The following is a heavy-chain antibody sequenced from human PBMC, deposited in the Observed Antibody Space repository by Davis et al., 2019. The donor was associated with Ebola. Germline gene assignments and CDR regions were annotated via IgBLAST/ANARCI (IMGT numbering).Heavy chain of an antibody. J-gene: IGHJ4*02. CDR1: GFTFSSCA. V-gene: IGHV3-49*03. D-gene: IGHD3-22*01. CDR3: TTGAYDSSGYIDY. CDR2: VRSQAFGGSA. Sequence: GGSLRLSCAASGFTFSSCAMTWFRQAPGKGLEWVGFVRSQAFGGSAEYAASVKGRFTISRDDSKSIAYLQMNSLKTEDTAVYYCTTGAYDSSGYIDYWGQGTLVTVSS.